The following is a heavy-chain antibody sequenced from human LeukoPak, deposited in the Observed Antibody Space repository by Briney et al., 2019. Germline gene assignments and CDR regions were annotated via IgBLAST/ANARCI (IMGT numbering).Heavy chain of an antibody. V-gene: IGHV3-21*01. J-gene: IGHJ4*02. CDR3: ARVFIGDYGDYQFDY. Sequence: GGSLRLSCAASGFTFSRYSMNWVRQAPGKGLELVSSISISSNYIYYTDSVKGRFTISRDNAKNSLYLEMNSLRAEDTAVYYCARVFIGDYGDYQFDYWGQGTLVTVSS. D-gene: IGHD4-17*01. CDR1: GFTFSRYS. CDR2: ISISSNYI.